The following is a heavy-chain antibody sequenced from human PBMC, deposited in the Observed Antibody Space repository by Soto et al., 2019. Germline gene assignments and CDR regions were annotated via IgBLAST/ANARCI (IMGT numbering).Heavy chain of an antibody. D-gene: IGHD1-1*01. Sequence: SLRVSWAASGITFSSYAGHWVRQAPGKGLEWVAVISYDGSNKYYADSVKGRFTISRDNSKNTLYLQMNSLRAEDTAVYYCARYDVEEKMVHNYYYYGMDVWGQGTTVTVSS. CDR3: ARYDVEEKMVHNYYYYGMDV. CDR2: ISYDGSNK. CDR1: GITFSSYA. J-gene: IGHJ6*02. V-gene: IGHV3-30-3*01.